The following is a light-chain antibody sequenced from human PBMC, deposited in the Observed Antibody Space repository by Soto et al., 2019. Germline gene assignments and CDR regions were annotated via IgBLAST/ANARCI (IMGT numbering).Light chain of an antibody. CDR1: QSVSNNY. J-gene: IGKJ1*01. CDR2: GAS. Sequence: EIVLTQSPGTLSLSPGERATLSCRASQSVSNNYLTWYQQKPGQAPRLLIYGASSRDTGIPDRFSGYGSGTDFTLTISRLEPEDVAVYYCLQYGSSPRTFGQGTKVEIK. CDR3: LQYGSSPRT. V-gene: IGKV3-20*01.